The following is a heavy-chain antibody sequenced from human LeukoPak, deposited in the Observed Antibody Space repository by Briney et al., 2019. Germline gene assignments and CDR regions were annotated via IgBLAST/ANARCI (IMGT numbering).Heavy chain of an antibody. CDR1: GYTITNYY. D-gene: IGHD6-19*01. V-gene: IGHV1-46*01. CDR3: ARVRSSGWFFDL. J-gene: IGHJ4*02. CDR2: INSSGGSW. Sequence: ASVKVSCKAYGYTITNYYINLVRQAPEQGLEWMGLINSSGGSWSYAQKFQGRVTMTRDTSTSTVYMELSSLRSEDTAVYYCARVRSSGWFFDLWGQGTLVTVSS.